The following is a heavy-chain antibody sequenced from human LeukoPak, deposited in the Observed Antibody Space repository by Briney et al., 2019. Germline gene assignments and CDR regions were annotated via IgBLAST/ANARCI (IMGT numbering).Heavy chain of an antibody. CDR1: GFTFSGFG. Sequence: GGSLRLSRAASGFTFSGFGMNWARQAPGKGLEWVASINHNGNVNYYVDSVKGRFTISRDNAKNSLYLQMSNLRAEDTAVYFCARGGGLDVWGQGATVTVSS. CDR3: ARGGGLDV. J-gene: IGHJ6*02. CDR2: INHNGNVN. D-gene: IGHD3-16*01. V-gene: IGHV3-7*03.